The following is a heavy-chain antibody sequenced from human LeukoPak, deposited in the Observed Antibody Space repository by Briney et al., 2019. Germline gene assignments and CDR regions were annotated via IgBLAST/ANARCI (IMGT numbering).Heavy chain of an antibody. CDR1: GASLGETS. J-gene: IGHJ4*02. CDR2: FDPEDGES. D-gene: IGHD1-26*01. Sequence: GASVKVSCKVSGASLGETSIHWVRQAPGQWLEWMGGFDPEDGESIFAQSFQGRFSVTEDTSTDTAYMELRSLRLQDTAVYYYATADKWEPLDYWGQGTLVTVSS. V-gene: IGHV1-24*01. CDR3: ATADKWEPLDY.